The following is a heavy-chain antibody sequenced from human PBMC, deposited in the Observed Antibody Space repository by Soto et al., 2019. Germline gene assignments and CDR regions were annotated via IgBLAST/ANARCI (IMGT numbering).Heavy chain of an antibody. CDR3: TIGAGWTTDY. Sequence: QEQLQESGPGLVRPSETLSLTCTVSAGSISSNYWNWIRQAPGKGLEWIGLIHHSGSTNYNPSLKSRGTISLDTSKKQLSLKLRSVTDADTAGYYCTIGAGWTTDYWGQGTLVTVSS. CDR2: IHHSGST. V-gene: IGHV4-59*01. D-gene: IGHD6-19*01. CDR1: AGSISSNY. J-gene: IGHJ4*02.